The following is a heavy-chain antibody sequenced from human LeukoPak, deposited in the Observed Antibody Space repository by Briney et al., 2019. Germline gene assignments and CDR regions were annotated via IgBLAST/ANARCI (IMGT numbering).Heavy chain of an antibody. CDR3: ATYYYDSSGYSPVIHY. Sequence: ALVKVSCKVSGYTLTELSMHWVRQAPGKGLEWMGGFDPEDGETIYAQKFQGRVTMTEDTSTDTAYMELSSLRSEDTAVYYCATYYYDSSGYSPVIHYWGQGTLVTVSS. V-gene: IGHV1-24*01. J-gene: IGHJ4*02. D-gene: IGHD3-22*01. CDR1: GYTLTELS. CDR2: FDPEDGET.